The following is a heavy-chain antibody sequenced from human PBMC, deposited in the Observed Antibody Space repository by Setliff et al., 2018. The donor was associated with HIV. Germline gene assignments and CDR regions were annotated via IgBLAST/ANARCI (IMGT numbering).Heavy chain of an antibody. J-gene: IGHJ4*02. D-gene: IGHD3-16*02. CDR1: GFSFRSYA. CDR2: ISGSGDIT. Sequence: LRLSCAASGFSFRSYAVSWVRQAPGKGLEWVSVISGSGDITYYRESVKGRFTVSRDNSNNTVYLQMNSLRAEDTAMYYCAKTQTVVTVYGPFDSWGQGTPVTVSS. V-gene: IGHV3-23*01. CDR3: AKTQTVVTVYGPFDS.